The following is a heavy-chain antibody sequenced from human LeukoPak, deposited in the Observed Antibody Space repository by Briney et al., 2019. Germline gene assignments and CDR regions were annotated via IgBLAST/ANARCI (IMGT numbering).Heavy chain of an antibody. CDR2: ISSSGSTI. CDR1: GFTFSSYE. D-gene: IGHD3-10*01. Sequence: GGSLRLSCAASGFTFSSYEMNWVRQAPGKGLEWVSYISSSGSTIYYADSVKGRFTISRDNAKNSLYLQMNSLRAEDTAVYYCVRDRRYYYGSGSYYNGVYYYGMDVWGKGTTVTVSS. CDR3: VRDRRYYYGSGSYYNGVYYYGMDV. V-gene: IGHV3-48*03. J-gene: IGHJ6*04.